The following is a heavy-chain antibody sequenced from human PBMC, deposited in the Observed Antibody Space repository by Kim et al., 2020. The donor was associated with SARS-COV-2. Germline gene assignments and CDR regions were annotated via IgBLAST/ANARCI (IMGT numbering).Heavy chain of an antibody. D-gene: IGHD2-2*01. V-gene: IGHV3-43*01. J-gene: IGHJ4*02. CDR2: ITWNAGSL. CDR3: ARSEFASAPDH. CDR1: GFKFDDYT. Sequence: GGSLRLSCVASGFKFDDYTMHWVRQAPLRGLEWVSLITWNAGSLSYIDSVKGRFTISRDNTRNSLFLQMNGLRSDDTAIYYGARSEFASAPDHWGQGTLV.